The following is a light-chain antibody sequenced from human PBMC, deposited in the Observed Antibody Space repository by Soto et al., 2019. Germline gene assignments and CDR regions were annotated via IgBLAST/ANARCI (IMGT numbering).Light chain of an antibody. CDR3: QSYDNSLSGYV. CDR1: SSNIGAGYD. Sequence: QSVLTQPPSVSGAPGQRVTISCTGSSSNIGAGYDVHWYQQLPGTAPKLLIYGSSNRPSGVPDRFSGSKSGTSASLAITGLQAEDEADYYCQSYDNSLSGYVFGTGTKVTVL. V-gene: IGLV1-40*01. CDR2: GSS. J-gene: IGLJ1*01.